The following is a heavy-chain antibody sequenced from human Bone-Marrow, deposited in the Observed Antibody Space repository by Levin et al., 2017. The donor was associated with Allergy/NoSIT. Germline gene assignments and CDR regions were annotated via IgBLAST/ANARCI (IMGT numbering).Heavy chain of an antibody. CDR2: TYYRSRWYN. CDR1: GDSVSSNSAA. Sequence: SQTLSLTCAISGDSVSSNSAAWSWIRQSPSRGLEWLGRTYYRSRWYNDYAVSVEGRISINPDTSKNQFSLHLNSVSPEDTAVYYCATFSQGKPLAYWGQGTLVTVSS. J-gene: IGHJ4*02. V-gene: IGHV6-1*01. CDR3: ATFSQGKPLAY. D-gene: IGHD2/OR15-2a*01.